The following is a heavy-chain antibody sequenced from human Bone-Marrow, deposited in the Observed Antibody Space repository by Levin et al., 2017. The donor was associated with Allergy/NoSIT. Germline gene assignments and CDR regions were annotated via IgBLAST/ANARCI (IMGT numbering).Heavy chain of an antibody. CDR2: ISSTSDYI. V-gene: IGHV3-21*01. J-gene: IGHJ5*02. CDR3: ARDRQTHSSYYDSGAFAFRGNWFGP. CDR1: GFSFSDYT. D-gene: IGHD3-22*01. Sequence: MAGGSLRLSCTTSGFSFSDYTMNWVRQAPGKGLEWVASISSTSDYIYTADSLEGRFFISRDNAKNSLYLQMNSLRAEDTAVYYCARDRQTHSSYYDSGAFAFRGNWFGPWGQGTLVTVSS.